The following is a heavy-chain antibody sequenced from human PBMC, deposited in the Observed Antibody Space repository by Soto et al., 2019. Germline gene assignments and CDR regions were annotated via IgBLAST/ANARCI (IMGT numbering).Heavy chain of an antibody. CDR3: AREQPVYRLLSTKMSAFDI. J-gene: IGHJ3*02. V-gene: IGHV4-30-4*01. CDR1: GGSISSGGYY. D-gene: IGHD2-2*01. CDR2: IYYSGST. Sequence: PSETLSLTCTVSGGSISSGGYYWSWIRQPPGKGLEWIGYIYYSGSTYYNPSLKSRVTISVDTSKNQLSLQLTSVTAADTAVYYCAREQPVYRLLSTKMSAFDIWGQGTMVTVSS.